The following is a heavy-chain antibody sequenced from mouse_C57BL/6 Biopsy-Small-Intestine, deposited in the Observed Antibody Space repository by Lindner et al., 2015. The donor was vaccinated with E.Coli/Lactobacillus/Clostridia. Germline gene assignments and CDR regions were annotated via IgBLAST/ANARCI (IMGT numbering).Heavy chain of an antibody. CDR3: ARVSLGRYFDV. J-gene: IGHJ1*01. Sequence: VQLQESGAELARPGASVKLSCKASGYTFTSYGISWVKQRTGQGLEWIGEIYPRNGNTYYNEKFKGKATLTADKSSSTAYMQLSSLTSEDSAVYFCARVSLGRYFDVWGAGTTVTVSS. D-gene: IGHD4-1*01. CDR2: IYPRNGNT. V-gene: IGHV1-81*01. CDR1: GYTFTSYG.